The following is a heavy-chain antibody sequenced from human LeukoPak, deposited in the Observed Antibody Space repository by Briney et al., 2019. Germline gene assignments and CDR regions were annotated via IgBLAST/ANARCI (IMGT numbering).Heavy chain of an antibody. J-gene: IGHJ6*04. D-gene: IGHD3-10*02. CDR3: AELGITMIGGV. Sequence: GGSLRLSCAASGFTFSSYEMNWVRQAPGKGLEWVSSSGSTIYYADSVKGRFTISRDNAKNSLYLQMNSLRAEDTAVYYCAELGITMIGGVWGKGTTVTISS. CDR1: GFTFSSYE. CDR2: SSGSTI. V-gene: IGHV3-48*03.